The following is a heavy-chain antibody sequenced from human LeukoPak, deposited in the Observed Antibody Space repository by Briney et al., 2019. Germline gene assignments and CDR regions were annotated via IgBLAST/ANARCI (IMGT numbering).Heavy chain of an antibody. CDR2: IIPIFGTA. Sequence: ASVKVSFKASGGTFISYAISWVRQAPGQGLEWMGRIIPIFGTANYVQKFQGRDTISTDESTSTAYMQLSSLRSEDTAVYYCARAPLVVVPAAHNWFDPWGQGTLVTVSS. V-gene: IGHV1-69*05. CDR3: ARAPLVVVPAAHNWFDP. CDR1: GGTFISYA. J-gene: IGHJ5*02. D-gene: IGHD2-2*01.